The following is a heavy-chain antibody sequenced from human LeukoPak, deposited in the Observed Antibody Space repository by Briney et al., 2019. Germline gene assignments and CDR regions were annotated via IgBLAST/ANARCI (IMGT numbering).Heavy chain of an antibody. D-gene: IGHD1-26*01. Sequence: SETLSLTCTVSGGSISSYYWSWIRQPPGKGLEWIGYIYYSGSTHYNPSLKSRVTISVDTSKNQFSLKLSSVTAADTAVYYCARDGGIVGAAHYDYWGQGTLVTVSS. CDR2: IYYSGST. CDR1: GGSISSYY. J-gene: IGHJ4*02. V-gene: IGHV4-59*12. CDR3: ARDGGIVGAAHYDY.